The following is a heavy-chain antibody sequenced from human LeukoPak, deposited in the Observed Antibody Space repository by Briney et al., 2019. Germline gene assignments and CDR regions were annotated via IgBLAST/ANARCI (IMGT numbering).Heavy chain of an antibody. D-gene: IGHD3-3*01. J-gene: IGHJ4*02. V-gene: IGHV1-2*02. CDR2: INPNSGGT. CDR3: ARDPSRVLRCLEWLSHYFDY. Sequence: ASVKVSCKASGYTFTGYYMHWVRQAPGQGLEWMGWINPNSGGTNYAQKFQGRVTMTRDTSISTAYMELSRLRPDDTAVYYCARDPSRVLRCLEWLSHYFDYWGQGTLVIVSS. CDR1: GYTFTGYY.